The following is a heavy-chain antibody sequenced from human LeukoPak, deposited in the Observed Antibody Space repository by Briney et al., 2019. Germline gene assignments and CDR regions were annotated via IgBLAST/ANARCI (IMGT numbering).Heavy chain of an antibody. V-gene: IGHV4-59*08. D-gene: IGHD3-16*01. CDR3: ARLRDLYNVFDY. CDR2: INYSGST. CDR1: GGSISGSY. J-gene: IGHJ4*02. Sequence: TSETLSLTCTASGGSISGSYWGWVRQPPGKGLECFGTINYSGSTKYNPSLKSRVTISVDTSKNQFSLKLSSVTAADTAVYYCARLRDLYNVFDYWGQGTLVTVSS.